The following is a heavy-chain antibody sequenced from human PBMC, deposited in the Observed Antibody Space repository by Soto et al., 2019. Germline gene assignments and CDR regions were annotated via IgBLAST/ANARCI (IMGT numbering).Heavy chain of an antibody. Sequence: QVQLVESGGGVVQPGRSLRLSCAASGFTFSSYGMHWVRQAPGKGLEWVAVISYDGSNKYYADSVKGRFTISRDNSKNTLYLQMNSLRAEDTAVYYCAKDQLSGYYPYYFDYWGQGTLVTVSS. V-gene: IGHV3-30*18. D-gene: IGHD5-12*01. CDR2: ISYDGSNK. CDR3: AKDQLSGYYPYYFDY. CDR1: GFTFSSYG. J-gene: IGHJ4*02.